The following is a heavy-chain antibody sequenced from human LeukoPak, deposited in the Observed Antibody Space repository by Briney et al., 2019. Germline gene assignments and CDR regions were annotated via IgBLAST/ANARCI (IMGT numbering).Heavy chain of an antibody. J-gene: IGHJ4*02. Sequence: PGGSLRLSCAASGFTVSSNYMSRVRQAPGKGLEWVSVIYSGGSTYYADSVKGRFTISRDNSKNTLYLQMNSLRAEDTAVYYCARDGGVTTSGGFDYWGQGTLVTVSS. V-gene: IGHV3-66*01. CDR2: IYSGGST. D-gene: IGHD4-17*01. CDR3: ARDGGVTTSGGFDY. CDR1: GFTVSSNY.